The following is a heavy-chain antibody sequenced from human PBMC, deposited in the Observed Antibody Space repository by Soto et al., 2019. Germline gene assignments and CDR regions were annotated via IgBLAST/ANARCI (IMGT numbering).Heavy chain of an antibody. Sequence: VQLVESGGGVVQPGRSLRLSCAASGFTFSDYAMHWVRQAPGKWLEWVAVVSHDGRDTHYADSVKGRFTLSRDSSNNTVSLEMTSLRAEDTSVYYCAKGVRQWLVTSDFNSWRQGALVTVSS. CDR2: VSHDGRDT. V-gene: IGHV3-30*18. D-gene: IGHD6-19*01. J-gene: IGHJ4*02. CDR1: GFTFSDYA. CDR3: AKGVRQWLVTSDFNS.